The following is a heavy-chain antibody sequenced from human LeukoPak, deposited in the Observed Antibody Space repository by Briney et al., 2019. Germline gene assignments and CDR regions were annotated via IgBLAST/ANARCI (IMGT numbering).Heavy chain of an antibody. CDR3: ASRIGYCSSTSCYLGFGMDV. J-gene: IGHJ6*02. D-gene: IGHD2-2*01. CDR2: IYPGDSDT. CDR1: GYSFTSYW. V-gene: IGHV5-51*01. Sequence: GESLKISCKGSGYSFTSYWIGWVRQMPGKGLEWMGIIYPGDSDTRYSPSFQGQVTISADKSISTAYLQWSSLKASDTAMYYCASRIGYCSSTSCYLGFGMDVWGQGTTVTVSS.